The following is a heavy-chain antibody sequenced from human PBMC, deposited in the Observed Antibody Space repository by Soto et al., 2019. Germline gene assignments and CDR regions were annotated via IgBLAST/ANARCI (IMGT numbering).Heavy chain of an antibody. V-gene: IGHV3-23*01. Sequence: EVQLLESGGGLVQPGGSLRLSCVGSGFSFRKYAMNWVRQAPGKGLEWVSGISGSGGSGRGFYADPVKGRFTISRDNSKNTQYLEMNSLRAEDTAVYYCAKDLDDYSSAIDFWGQGTLVTVSS. CDR3: AKDLDDYSSAIDF. CDR1: GFSFRKYA. D-gene: IGHD4-4*01. CDR2: ISGSGGSGRG. J-gene: IGHJ4*02.